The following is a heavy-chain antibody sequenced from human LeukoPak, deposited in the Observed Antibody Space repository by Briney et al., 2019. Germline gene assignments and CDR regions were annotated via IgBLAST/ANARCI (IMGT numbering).Heavy chain of an antibody. CDR3: ARHESSSGWYVGTYFDY. CDR2: INHSGST. Sequence: SETLSLTCAVYGGSFSGYYWSWIRQPPGKGLEWIGEINHSGSTNYNPSLKSRVTISVDTSKNQFSLKLSSVTAADTAVYYCARHESSSGWYVGTYFDYWGQGTLVTVSS. D-gene: IGHD6-19*01. J-gene: IGHJ4*02. V-gene: IGHV4-34*01. CDR1: GGSFSGYY.